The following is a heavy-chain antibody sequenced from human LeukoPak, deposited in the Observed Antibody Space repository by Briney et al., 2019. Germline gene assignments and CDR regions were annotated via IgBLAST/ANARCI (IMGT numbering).Heavy chain of an antibody. D-gene: IGHD4-17*01. CDR3: VPAYGSGAEYFQH. CDR2: ISSNGGST. Sequence: GGSLRLSCAASGFTVSSNYMSWVRQAPGKGLEYVSAISSNGGSTYYADSVKGRFTISRDNSKNTLYLQLSSLRAEGTAVYFCVPAYGSGAEYFQHWGQGTLLTVSS. J-gene: IGHJ1*01. V-gene: IGHV3-64D*06. CDR1: GFTVSSNY.